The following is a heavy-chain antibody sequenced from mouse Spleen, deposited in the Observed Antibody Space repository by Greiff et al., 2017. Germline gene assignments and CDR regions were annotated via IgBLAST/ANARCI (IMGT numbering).Heavy chain of an antibody. CDR1: GYSITSDY. D-gene: IGHD2-1*01. V-gene: IGHV3-8*01. Sequence: EVKLVESGPGLAKPSQTLSLTCSVTGYSITSDYWNWIRKFPGNKLEYMGYISYSGSTYYNPSLKSRISITRDTSKNQYYLQLKSVTTEDTATYYCARYSLVDGNFYAMDYWGQGTSVTVSS. J-gene: IGHJ4*01. CDR3: ARYSLVDGNFYAMDY. CDR2: ISYSGST.